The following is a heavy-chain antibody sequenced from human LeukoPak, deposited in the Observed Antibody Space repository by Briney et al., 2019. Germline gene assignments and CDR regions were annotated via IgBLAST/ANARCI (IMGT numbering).Heavy chain of an antibody. CDR3: ARVDTSGYYALDY. V-gene: IGHV3-72*01. D-gene: IGHD3-22*01. J-gene: IGHJ4*02. Sequence: GGSLRLSCAASGFTLSDHYMDWARQAPGKGREWVGRTRNKANSYTTEYAASVKGRFTISRDDSKNSLYLQMNSLRTDDTAVYYCARVDTSGYYALDYWGQGTLVTVSS. CDR2: TRNKANSYTT. CDR1: GFTLSDHY.